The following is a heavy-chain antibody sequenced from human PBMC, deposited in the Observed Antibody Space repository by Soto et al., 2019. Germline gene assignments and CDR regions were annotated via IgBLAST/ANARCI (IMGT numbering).Heavy chain of an antibody. D-gene: IGHD2-15*01. CDR1: GFTFSSYG. Sequence: PGGSLRLSCAASGFTFSSYGMHWVRQAPGKGLEWVAVIWYDGSNKYYADSVKGRFTISRDNSKNTLYLQMNSLRAEDTAVYYCARGAMSLAGNPYYYGMDVWGQGTTVTVSS. V-gene: IGHV3-33*01. CDR3: ARGAMSLAGNPYYYGMDV. CDR2: IWYDGSNK. J-gene: IGHJ6*02.